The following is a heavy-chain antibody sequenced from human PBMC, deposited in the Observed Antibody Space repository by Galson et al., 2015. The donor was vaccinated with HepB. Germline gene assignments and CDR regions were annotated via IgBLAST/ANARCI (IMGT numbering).Heavy chain of an antibody. Sequence: SLRLSCAASGFTLSTYNMNWVRQAPGKGLEWVSFIATGNTHMKYAESVKGRFTISRDDAKNSLSLQMSSLRAEDTAIYYCARDLSTSRRAYDIWGQGTLVTVSS. CDR1: GFTLSTYN. CDR2: IATGNTHM. J-gene: IGHJ3*02. CDR3: ARDLSTSRRAYDI. D-gene: IGHD2-2*01. V-gene: IGHV3-21*01.